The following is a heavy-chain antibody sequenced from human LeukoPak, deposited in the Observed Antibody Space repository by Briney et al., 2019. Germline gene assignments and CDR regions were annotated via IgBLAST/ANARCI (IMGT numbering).Heavy chain of an antibody. CDR3: ARDRDTVATTGASVY. J-gene: IGHJ4*02. V-gene: IGHV1-3*04. CDR2: INTGNGNT. Sequence: ASVKVSCKASGYFFTSYAIHWVRQAPGQRLEWMGWINTGNGNTKYSQKFQGKVTITRDTSAGTAYMELSSLRSEDTAVYYCARDRDTVATTGASVYWGQGTLVTVSS. CDR1: GYFFTSYA. D-gene: IGHD5-12*01.